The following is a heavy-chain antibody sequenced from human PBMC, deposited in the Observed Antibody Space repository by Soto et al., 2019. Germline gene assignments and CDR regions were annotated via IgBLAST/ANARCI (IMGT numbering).Heavy chain of an antibody. D-gene: IGHD2-15*01. CDR1: G. CDR2: ISNEGSDE. V-gene: IGHV3-30*18. Sequence: GMDWVRQAPGKGLEWVAIISNEGSDEKYADSVKGRFTISRDNSKNTLYLQMNSLRVEDTAVYYCAKGCGSGGSCYIIDYWGQGTLVTVSS. CDR3: AKGCGSGGSCYIIDY. J-gene: IGHJ4*02.